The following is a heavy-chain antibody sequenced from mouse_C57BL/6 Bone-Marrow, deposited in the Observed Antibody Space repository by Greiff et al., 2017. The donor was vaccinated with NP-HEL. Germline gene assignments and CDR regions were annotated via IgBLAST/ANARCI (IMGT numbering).Heavy chain of an antibody. CDR3: ARGSTMITTVFDY. Sequence: QVQLQQPGAELVKPGASVKLSCKASGYTFTSYWMHWVKQRPGQGLEWIGMIHPNSGSTNYNEKFKSKATLTVDKSSSTAYMQLSSLTSEDSAVYYCARGSTMITTVFDYWGQGTTLTVSS. CDR1: GYTFTSYW. V-gene: IGHV1-64*01. J-gene: IGHJ2*01. CDR2: IHPNSGST. D-gene: IGHD2-4*01.